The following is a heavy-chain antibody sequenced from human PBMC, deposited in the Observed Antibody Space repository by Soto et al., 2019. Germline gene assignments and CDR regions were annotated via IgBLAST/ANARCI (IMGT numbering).Heavy chain of an antibody. CDR1: GFTFSSYA. D-gene: IGHD3-3*01. CDR2: ISGSGGST. J-gene: IGHJ6*03. V-gene: IGHV3-23*01. CDR3: ARVEGLLWTETYYYYYYMDV. Sequence: GGSLSLSCGASGFTFSSYAMSWVRQAPGKGLEWVSAISGSGGSTYYADSVKGRFTISRDNSKNTLYLQMNSLRAEDTAVYYCARVEGLLWTETYYYYYYMDVWGKGTTVTVSS.